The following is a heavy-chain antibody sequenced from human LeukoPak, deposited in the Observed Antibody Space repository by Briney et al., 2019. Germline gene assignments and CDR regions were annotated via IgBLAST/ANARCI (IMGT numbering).Heavy chain of an antibody. CDR2: INPNSGDR. CDR1: GYTFTGHY. J-gene: IGHJ4*02. D-gene: IGHD6-19*01. Sequence: GASVKVSCKASGYTFTGHYMHWARQAPGQGLGWMGWINPNSGDRNSAQKFQGRVTMTRDTSISAVYMELSRLGPDDTAVYYCAREGWDQRDTAAFDRWGQGTLVTVSS. V-gene: IGHV1-2*02. CDR3: AREGWDQRDTAAFDR.